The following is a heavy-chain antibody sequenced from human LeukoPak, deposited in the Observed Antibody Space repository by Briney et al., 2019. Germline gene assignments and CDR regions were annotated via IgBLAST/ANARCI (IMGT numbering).Heavy chain of an antibody. Sequence: SETLSLTCAVSGGSISSGGYSWSWIRQPPGKGLEWIGYIYHSGSTYYNPSLKSRVTISVGRSKNQFSLKLSSVTAADTAVYYCARTTANGSGSYYDAFDIWGQGTMVTVSS. CDR1: GGSISSGGYS. V-gene: IGHV4-30-2*01. J-gene: IGHJ3*02. CDR3: ARTTANGSGSYYDAFDI. CDR2: IYHSGST. D-gene: IGHD3-10*01.